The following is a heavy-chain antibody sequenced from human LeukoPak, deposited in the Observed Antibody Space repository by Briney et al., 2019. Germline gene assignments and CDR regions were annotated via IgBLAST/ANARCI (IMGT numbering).Heavy chain of an antibody. CDR3: AKAVGASRPFDY. D-gene: IGHD1-26*01. Sequence: GGSLRLSCAASGFTISSSDMHWLRQTPGKGLAWVAFIRSDGSDKYYGDSVKGRVTISRDNSKNTLDLQMKSLRGEDTAVYYCAKAVGASRPFDYWGQGTLVTVSS. CDR1: GFTISSSD. CDR2: IRSDGSDK. J-gene: IGHJ4*02. V-gene: IGHV3-30*02.